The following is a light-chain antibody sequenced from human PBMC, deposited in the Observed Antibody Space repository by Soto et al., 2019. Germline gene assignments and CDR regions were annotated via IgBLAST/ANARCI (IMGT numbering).Light chain of an antibody. V-gene: IGKV3-15*01. CDR3: QQYNNWPPWT. J-gene: IGKJ1*01. CDR2: GAS. Sequence: MTQSPSSLSVSPGERATLSCRASQSVSSNLAWYQQKPGQAPRLLIYGASTRATGIPARFSGSGSGTEFTLTISSLQSEDFAVYYCQQYNNWPPWTFGQGTKVEIK. CDR1: QSVSSN.